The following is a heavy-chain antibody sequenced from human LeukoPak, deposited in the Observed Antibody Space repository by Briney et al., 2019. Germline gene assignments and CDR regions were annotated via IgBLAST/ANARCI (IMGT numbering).Heavy chain of an antibody. Sequence: SETLSLTCTVSGGSISSSNYYWGWIRQPPGKGLEWIGNIYHTGSTYYIPSLKSRVTISVDTSKNQFSLKLSSVTAADTAVYYCARKRGYSYGYWGYYYYCYMDVWGKGTTVTVSS. D-gene: IGHD5-18*01. V-gene: IGHV4-39*07. CDR2: IYHTGST. J-gene: IGHJ6*03. CDR1: GGSISSSNYY. CDR3: ARKRGYSYGYWGYYYYCYMDV.